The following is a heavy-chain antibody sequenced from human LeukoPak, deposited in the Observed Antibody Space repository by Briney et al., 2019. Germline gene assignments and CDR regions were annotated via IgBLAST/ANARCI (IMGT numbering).Heavy chain of an antibody. Sequence: SETLSLTCTVSGGSISNYYWSWIRQPPRKGLEWIGYIYYSGDTNYNPSLKSRVTISVDTSKNQFSLKLSSVTAADTAVFYCARHADNWYFDLWGRGTLVTVSS. V-gene: IGHV4-59*08. CDR3: ARHADNWYFDL. CDR2: IYYSGDT. CDR1: GGSISNYY. J-gene: IGHJ2*01.